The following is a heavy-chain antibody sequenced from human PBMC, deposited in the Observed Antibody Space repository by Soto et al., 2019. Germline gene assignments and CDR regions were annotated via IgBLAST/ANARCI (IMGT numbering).Heavy chain of an antibody. CDR3: EAQGYHYDFWSGYFG. Sequence: SETLSLTCTVSGGSISSGGYYWSWIRQHPGKGLEWIGYIYYSGSTYYNPSLKSRVTISVDTSKNQFSLKLSSVTAADTAVYYCEAQGYHYDFWSGYFGWGQGTLVTVSS. CDR1: GGSISSGGYY. J-gene: IGHJ4*02. V-gene: IGHV4-31*03. CDR2: IYYSGST. D-gene: IGHD3-3*01.